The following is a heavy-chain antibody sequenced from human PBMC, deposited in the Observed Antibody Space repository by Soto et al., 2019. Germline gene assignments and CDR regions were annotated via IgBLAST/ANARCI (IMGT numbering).Heavy chain of an antibody. V-gene: IGHV3-30-3*01. CDR2: ISYDGSNK. CDR1: GFTFSSYA. CDR3: ARDTVVATIKPFPSGYCDY. Sequence: QVQLVESGGGVVQPGRSLRLSCAASGFTFSSYAMHWVRQAPGKGLEWVAVISYDGSNKYYADSVKGRFTISRDNSKNTLYLQMNRLRAEDTAVYYCARDTVVATIKPFPSGYCDYWGQGTLVTVSS. D-gene: IGHD5-12*01. J-gene: IGHJ4*02.